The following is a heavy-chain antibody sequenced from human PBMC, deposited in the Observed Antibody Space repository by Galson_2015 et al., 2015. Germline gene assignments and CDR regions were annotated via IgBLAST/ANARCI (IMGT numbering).Heavy chain of an antibody. CDR2: INPSAGNT. Sequence: SVKVSCKAFGYTFTSYYIHWVRQAPGQGLEWMGLINPSAGNTNYAQKFQGRLAMTRDTSTSTVHMELSSLISEDTAVYFCARESPATFWLAPWGQGTLVTVSS. CDR3: ARESPATFWLAP. V-gene: IGHV1-46*01. CDR1: GYTFTSYY. J-gene: IGHJ5*02. D-gene: IGHD2-15*01.